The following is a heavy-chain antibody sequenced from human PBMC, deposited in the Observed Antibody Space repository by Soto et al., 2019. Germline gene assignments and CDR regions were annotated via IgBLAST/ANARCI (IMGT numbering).Heavy chain of an antibody. Sequence: ASVPVSCKASGYTFTSYGISWMRQAPGQGLEWMGWISAYNGNTNYAQKLQGRVTMTTDTSTSTAYMELRSLRSDDTAVYYCARAHDYIWGSGSDAFEIWGQGTMVTVSS. D-gene: IGHD3-16*01. V-gene: IGHV1-18*01. CDR3: ARAHDYIWGSGSDAFEI. CDR2: ISAYNGNT. CDR1: GYTFTSYG. J-gene: IGHJ3*02.